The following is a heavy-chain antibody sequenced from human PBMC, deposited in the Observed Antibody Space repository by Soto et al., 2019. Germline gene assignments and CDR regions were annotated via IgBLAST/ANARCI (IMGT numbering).Heavy chain of an antibody. Sequence: PSETLPLTCTVSGGSISSYYWSWIRQPPGKGLEWIGYIYYSGSTNYNPSLKSRVTISVDTSKNQFSLKLSSVTAADTAVYYCARTVDTAMVSYFDYWGQGTLVTVSS. V-gene: IGHV4-59*01. CDR3: ARTVDTAMVSYFDY. CDR1: GGSISSYY. J-gene: IGHJ4*02. D-gene: IGHD5-18*01. CDR2: IYYSGST.